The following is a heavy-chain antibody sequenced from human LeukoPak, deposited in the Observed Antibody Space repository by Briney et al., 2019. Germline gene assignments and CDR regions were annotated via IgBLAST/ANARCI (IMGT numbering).Heavy chain of an antibody. Sequence: SETLSLTCTVSGGSISSSSYYWGWIRQPPGKGLEWIGSIYYSGSTCYNPSLKSRVTISVDTSKNQFSLKLSSVTAADTAVYYCARDRYDFWSGYSNYYYYYMDVWGKGTTVTVSS. CDR3: ARDRYDFWSGYSNYYYYYMDV. CDR2: IYYSGST. CDR1: GGSISSSSYY. J-gene: IGHJ6*03. V-gene: IGHV4-39*07. D-gene: IGHD3-3*01.